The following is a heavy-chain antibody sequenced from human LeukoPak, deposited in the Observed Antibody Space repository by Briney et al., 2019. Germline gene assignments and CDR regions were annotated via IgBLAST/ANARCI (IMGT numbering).Heavy chain of an antibody. V-gene: IGHV4-30-2*01. J-gene: IGHJ4*02. CDR2: IYHSGST. Sequence: SETPSLTCAVSGGSISSGGYSWSWIRQPPGKGLEWIGYIYHSGSTYYNPSLKSRVTISVDRSKNQFSLNLRSVTAADTAVYYCARRFSGSPELDYWGQGTLVTVSS. CDR3: ARRFSGSPELDY. D-gene: IGHD1-26*01. CDR1: GGSISSGGYS.